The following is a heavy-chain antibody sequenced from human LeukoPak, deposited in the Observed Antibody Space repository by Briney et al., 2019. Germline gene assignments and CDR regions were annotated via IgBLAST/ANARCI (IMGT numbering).Heavy chain of an antibody. Sequence: SETLSLTCAVYGGSFSAYYWSWIRQPPGKGLEWIGEINHSGSTNYNPSLKSRVTISVDTSKNQFSLKLSSVTAADTAFYYCARGGFYCGGDCYVDYWGQGTLVTVSS. V-gene: IGHV4-34*01. CDR1: GGSFSAYY. J-gene: IGHJ4*02. CDR3: ARGGFYCGGDCYVDY. D-gene: IGHD2-21*02. CDR2: INHSGST.